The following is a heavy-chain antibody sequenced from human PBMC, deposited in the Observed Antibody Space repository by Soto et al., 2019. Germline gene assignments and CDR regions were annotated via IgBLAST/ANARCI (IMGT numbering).Heavy chain of an antibody. V-gene: IGHV3-49*04. Sequence: QPGGSLRLSCTASGFTFGDYAMSWVRQAPGKGLEWVGFIRSKAYGGTTEYAASVKGRFTISRDDSKSIAYLQMNSLKTEDTAVYYCTREYDSSGYYLDYYYYGMDVWGQGTTVTVSS. CDR3: TREYDSSGYYLDYYYYGMDV. D-gene: IGHD3-22*01. CDR2: IRSKAYGGTT. J-gene: IGHJ6*02. CDR1: GFTFGDYA.